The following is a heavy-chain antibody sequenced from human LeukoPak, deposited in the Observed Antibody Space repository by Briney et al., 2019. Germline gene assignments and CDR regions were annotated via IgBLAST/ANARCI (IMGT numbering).Heavy chain of an antibody. CDR2: INHSGST. V-gene: IGHV4-34*01. CDR3: NLWGSGSYWPGYGMDV. D-gene: IGHD3-10*01. CDR1: GGSFSGYY. J-gene: IGHJ6*02. Sequence: SETLSLTCAVYGGSFSGYYWSWIRQPPGKGLEWIGEINHSGSTNYNPSLKSRVTISVDTSKNQFSLKLSSVTAADTAVYYCNLWGSGSYWPGYGMDVWGQGTTVTVSS.